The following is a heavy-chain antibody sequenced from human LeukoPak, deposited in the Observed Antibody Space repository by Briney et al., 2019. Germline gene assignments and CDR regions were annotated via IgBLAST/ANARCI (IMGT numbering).Heavy chain of an antibody. V-gene: IGHV3-11*01. Sequence: GGSLRLSCAASGFTFSDHYVSWIRQAPGKGLEWVSYISYSGHTIYYADSVKGRFTISRDNAKNSLYLQMNSLRAEDTAVYYCAREAKELGATAFHMWGQGTMVSVSS. J-gene: IGHJ3*02. CDR2: ISYSGHTI. D-gene: IGHD1-26*01. CDR3: AREAKELGATAFHM. CDR1: GFTFSDHY.